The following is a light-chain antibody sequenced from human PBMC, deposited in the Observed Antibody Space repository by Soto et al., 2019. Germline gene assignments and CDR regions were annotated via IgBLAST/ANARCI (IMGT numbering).Light chain of an antibody. J-gene: IGKJ2*01. CDR3: QQSDSSPT. CDR2: AAS. Sequence: DIHMTQSPSSLSASIGDIVTITCRASQSITNYLNWYQQTPGKAPKLLIYAASSLQDGVPARFSGSGSGTDFTLTISSLQPEDFATYYCQQSDSSPTFGQGTKVDIK. V-gene: IGKV1-39*01. CDR1: QSITNY.